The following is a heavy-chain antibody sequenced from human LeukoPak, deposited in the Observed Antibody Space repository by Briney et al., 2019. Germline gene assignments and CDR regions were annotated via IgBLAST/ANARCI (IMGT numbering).Heavy chain of an antibody. J-gene: IGHJ5*02. CDR2: ISGSGGST. Sequence: PGGSLRLSCAASGFTFSSYALSWVRQAPGKGLEWVSGISGSGGSTNYADSVKGRFTISRDNSKNTLYLQMNSLRAEDTAVYYCAREITIFGVGYYTPWGQATLVTVSS. D-gene: IGHD3-3*01. CDR3: AREITIFGVGYYTP. V-gene: IGHV3-23*01. CDR1: GFTFSSYA.